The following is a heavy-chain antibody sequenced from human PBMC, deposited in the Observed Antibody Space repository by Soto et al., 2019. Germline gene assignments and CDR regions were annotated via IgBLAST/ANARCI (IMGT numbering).Heavy chain of an antibody. Sequence: GGSLRLSCAASGFTFSSYSMNWVRQAPGKGLEWVSSISSSSSYIYYADSVKGQFTISRDNAKNSLYLQMNSLRAEDTAVYYCASVESGSYVEGRVWLPSPAAPDYWGQGTLVTVSS. D-gene: IGHD1-26*01. CDR1: GFTFSSYS. V-gene: IGHV3-21*01. CDR3: ASVESGSYVEGRVWLPSPAAPDY. CDR2: ISSSSSYI. J-gene: IGHJ4*02.